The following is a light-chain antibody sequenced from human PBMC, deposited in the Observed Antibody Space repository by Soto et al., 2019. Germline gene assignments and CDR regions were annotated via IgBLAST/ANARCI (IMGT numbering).Light chain of an antibody. V-gene: IGKV3-20*01. CDR2: GAS. CDR3: QQYGSSPWT. Sequence: EIVMTQSPGTLXVSXXXXAXXXCRASQSVSSKLAWYQQKPGQSPRLLIYGASSRATGIPDRFSGSGSGTDFTLTVSRLEPEDFAVYYCQQYGSSPWTFGQGTKVDIK. J-gene: IGKJ1*01. CDR1: QSVSSK.